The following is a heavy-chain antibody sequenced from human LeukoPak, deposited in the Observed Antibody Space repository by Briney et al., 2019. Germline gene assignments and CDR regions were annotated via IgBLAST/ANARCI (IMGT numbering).Heavy chain of an antibody. CDR3: ARGLNRGGFDY. J-gene: IGHJ4*02. V-gene: IGHV6-1*01. CDR2: TYYRSKWYN. CDR1: GDSVSSKSVA. D-gene: IGHD7-27*01. Sequence: SRTLSLTCAISGDSVSSKSVAWNWIRQSPSRGLEWLGRTYYRSKWYNDYAVSVTSRITVTPDTSKNQFSLQLNSVTPEDTAVYYCARGLNRGGFDYWGQGALVTVSS.